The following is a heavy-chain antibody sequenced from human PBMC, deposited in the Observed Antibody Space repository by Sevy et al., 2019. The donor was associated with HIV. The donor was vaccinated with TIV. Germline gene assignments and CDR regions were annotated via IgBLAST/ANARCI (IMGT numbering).Heavy chain of an antibody. J-gene: IGHJ4*02. CDR1: GFTFSDYA. CDR2: ISYDGINK. CDR3: ARDRSTRWINYYFDY. Sequence: GGSLRLSCAASGFTFSDYAMHWVRHTQGKGLEWVAVISYDGINKNYADSVKGRLTLSRDNSKNTLSLQMNSPRTEDTAVYYCARDRSTRWINYYFDYWGQGTLVTVSS. D-gene: IGHD2-2*01. V-gene: IGHV3-30-3*01.